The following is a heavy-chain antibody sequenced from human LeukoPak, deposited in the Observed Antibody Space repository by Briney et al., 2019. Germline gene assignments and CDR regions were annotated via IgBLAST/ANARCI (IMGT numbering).Heavy chain of an antibody. Sequence: GSLRLSCAASGFTFSSYAMSWVRQAPGKGLEWIGEIYHGGNTNYNPSLKSRVTISVDKSKNQFSLKLSSVTAADTAVYYCARDSDYYALWYWGQGTLVTVSS. V-gene: IGHV4-4*02. CDR3: ARDSDYYALWY. J-gene: IGHJ4*02. D-gene: IGHD2-2*01. CDR2: IYHGGNT. CDR1: GFTFSSYAM.